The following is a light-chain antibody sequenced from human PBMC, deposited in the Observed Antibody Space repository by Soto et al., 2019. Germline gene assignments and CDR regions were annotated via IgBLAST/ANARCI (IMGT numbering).Light chain of an antibody. CDR3: QQYGSSPLT. J-gene: IGKJ4*01. CDR2: GAS. V-gene: IGKV3-20*01. CDR1: QSVSTY. Sequence: EIVLTQSPATLSLSPGESATLSCRASQSVSTYLAWYQQKPGQAPRLLIYGASSRATGIPDRFSGSGSGTDFTLTISRLEPEDFAVYYCQQYGSSPLTFGGGTKVDIK.